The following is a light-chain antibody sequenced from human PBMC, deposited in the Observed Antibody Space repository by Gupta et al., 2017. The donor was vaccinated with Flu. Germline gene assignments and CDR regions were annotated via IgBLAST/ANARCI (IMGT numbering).Light chain of an antibody. CDR2: WAS. Sequence: DIVITQSPDHPVAPLDEGATINCNTSQSLLCVSNNTNYLAWYQQIPGQPPKLLISWASTRVSGVPDRFSGGGSGTDFTLTISSLQAEDVAVYYCQQYYSTPFTFGQGTRLEIK. CDR3: QQYYSTPFT. J-gene: IGKJ5*01. CDR1: QSLLCVSNNTNY. V-gene: IGKV4-1*01.